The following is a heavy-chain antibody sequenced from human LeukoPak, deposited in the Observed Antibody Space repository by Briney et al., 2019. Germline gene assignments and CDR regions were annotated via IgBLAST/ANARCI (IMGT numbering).Heavy chain of an antibody. D-gene: IGHD4-17*01. J-gene: IGHJ4*02. CDR2: IYYSGST. Sequence: PSETLSLTCTVSGGSVSSGSYYWSWIRQPPGKGLEWIGYIYYSGSTNYNPSLKSRVTMSVDTSKNQFSLKLSSVTAADTAVYYCARGTYGDYPPFDYWGQGTLVTVSS. V-gene: IGHV4-61*01. CDR1: GGSVSSGSYY. CDR3: ARGTYGDYPPFDY.